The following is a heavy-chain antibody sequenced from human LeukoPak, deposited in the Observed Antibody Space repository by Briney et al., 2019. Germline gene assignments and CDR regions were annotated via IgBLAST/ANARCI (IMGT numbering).Heavy chain of an antibody. CDR2: IYYSGST. CDR1: GGSISSYY. J-gene: IGHJ6*03. Sequence: PSETLSLTCTVSGGSISSYYWSWIRQPSGKGLEWIGYIYYSGSTNYNPSLKSRVTISVDTSKNQFSLKLSSVTAADTAVYYCARRNHLGYCSSTSCQYYYYYYMDVWGKGTTVTVSS. D-gene: IGHD2-2*01. V-gene: IGHV4-59*01. CDR3: ARRNHLGYCSSTSCQYYYYYYMDV.